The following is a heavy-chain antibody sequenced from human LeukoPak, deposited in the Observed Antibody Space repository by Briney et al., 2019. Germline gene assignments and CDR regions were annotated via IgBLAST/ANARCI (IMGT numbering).Heavy chain of an antibody. V-gene: IGHV3-9*01. CDR3: AKALGTTVTKDAFDI. D-gene: IGHD4-17*01. Sequence: GGSLRLSCAASGFTFADYAMHWVRQAPGKGLEWVSGISWNSGSIGYADSVKGRFTISRDNAKNSLYLQMNSLRAEDTALYYCAKALGTTVTKDAFDIWGQGTMVTVSS. CDR2: ISWNSGSI. J-gene: IGHJ3*02. CDR1: GFTFADYA.